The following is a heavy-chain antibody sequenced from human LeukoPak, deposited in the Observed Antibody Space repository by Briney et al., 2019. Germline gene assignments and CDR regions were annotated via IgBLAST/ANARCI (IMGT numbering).Heavy chain of an antibody. Sequence: PSETLSLTCSVSGGSVIVYYWSWIRQPPGKGLEWIGYIYYSGSTYYNPSIKSRVTISVDTSKNQFSLKLSSVTAADTAVYYCASLRFLEWLSRQSYFDYWGQGTLVTVSS. CDR3: ASLRFLEWLSRQSYFDY. J-gene: IGHJ4*02. CDR1: GGSVIVYY. V-gene: IGHV4-30-4*08. D-gene: IGHD3-3*01. CDR2: IYYSGST.